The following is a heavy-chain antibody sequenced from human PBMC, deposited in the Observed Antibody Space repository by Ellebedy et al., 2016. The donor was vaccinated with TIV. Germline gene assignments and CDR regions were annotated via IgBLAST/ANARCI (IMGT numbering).Heavy chain of an antibody. CDR1: GFTFSSYW. Sequence: GGSLRLSCAASGFTFSSYWMSWVRQAPGKGLEWVANIKQDGSEKYYADSVKGRFTISRDNSKNTLYLQMNSLRAEDTAVYYCAKDGNVWGSYRRSPQIWGQGTLVTVSS. J-gene: IGHJ4*02. CDR2: IKQDGSEK. D-gene: IGHD3-16*02. CDR3: AKDGNVWGSYRRSPQI. V-gene: IGHV3-7*01.